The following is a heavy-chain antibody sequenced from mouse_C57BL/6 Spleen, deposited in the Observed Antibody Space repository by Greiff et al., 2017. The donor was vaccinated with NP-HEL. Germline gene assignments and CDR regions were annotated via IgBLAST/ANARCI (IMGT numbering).Heavy chain of an antibody. CDR3: ARQTAQATDYYAMDY. D-gene: IGHD3-2*02. Sequence: DVKLVESGGDLVKPGGSLKLSCAASGFTFSSYGMSWVRQTPDKRLEWVATISSGGSYTYYPDSVKGRFTISRDNAKNTLYLQMSSLKSEDTAMYYCARQTAQATDYYAMDYWGQGTSVTVSS. CDR1: GFTFSSYG. CDR2: ISSGGSYT. J-gene: IGHJ4*01. V-gene: IGHV5-6*02.